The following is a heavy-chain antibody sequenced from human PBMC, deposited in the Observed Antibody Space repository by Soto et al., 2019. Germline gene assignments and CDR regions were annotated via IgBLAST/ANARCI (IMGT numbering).Heavy chain of an antibody. D-gene: IGHD4-17*01. V-gene: IGHV1-18*04. J-gene: IGHJ5*02. CDR1: GYTFTNYG. CDR3: ARINPRYGDYLNGFDP. CDR2: ISGYNGNT. Sequence: ASVKVSCKASGYTFTNYGVSWVRQAPGQGLEWMGWISGYNGNTNYAQNLQGRVSMTTDTSTSTAYMELRSLRSDDTAVYYCARINPRYGDYLNGFDPWGQGTLVTVSS.